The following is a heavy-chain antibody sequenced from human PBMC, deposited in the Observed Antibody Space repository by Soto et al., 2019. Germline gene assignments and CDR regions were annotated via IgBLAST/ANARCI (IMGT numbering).Heavy chain of an antibody. J-gene: IGHJ6*02. V-gene: IGHV1-8*01. CDR3: AKEVVAVAGTYDYYYGMDV. CDR1: GYTFTSYD. D-gene: IGHD6-19*01. Sequence: ASVEVSCRASGYTFTSYDINWVRQATGQGLEWMGWMNPNSGNTGYAQKFQGRVTMTRNTSISTAYMELSSLRSEDTAVYYCAKEVVAVAGTYDYYYGMDVWGQGTTVTVSS. CDR2: MNPNSGNT.